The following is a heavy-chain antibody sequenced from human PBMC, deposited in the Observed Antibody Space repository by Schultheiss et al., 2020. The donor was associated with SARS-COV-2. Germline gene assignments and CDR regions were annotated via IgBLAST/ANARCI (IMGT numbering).Heavy chain of an antibody. Sequence: SETLSLTCTVSGSYYWGWIRQPPGKGLEWIGNIYYSGSTYYNPSLKSRVTISVDTSKNQFSLKLSSVTAADTAVYYCARGQTAASRFDPWGQGTLVTVSS. CDR3: ARGQTAASRFDP. CDR2: IYYSGST. D-gene: IGHD6-13*01. J-gene: IGHJ5*02. CDR1: GSYY. V-gene: IGHV4-39*07.